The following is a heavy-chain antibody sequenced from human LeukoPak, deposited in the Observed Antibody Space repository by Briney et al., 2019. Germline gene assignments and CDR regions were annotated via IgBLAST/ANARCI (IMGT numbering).Heavy chain of an antibody. CDR1: GYTFTGYY. J-gene: IGHJ5*02. V-gene: IGHV1-46*01. D-gene: IGHD4-23*01. CDR3: ARDNSVEDTAWWFDP. Sequence: ASVKVSCKASGYTFTGYYMHWVRQAPGQGLEWMGIINPSGGSTSYAQKFQGRVTMTRDMSTSTDYMELSILRSEDTAVYYCARDNSVEDTAWWFDPWGQGTLVTVSS. CDR2: INPSGGST.